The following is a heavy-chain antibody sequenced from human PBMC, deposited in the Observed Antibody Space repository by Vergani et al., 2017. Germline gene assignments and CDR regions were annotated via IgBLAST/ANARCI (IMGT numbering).Heavy chain of an antibody. D-gene: IGHD4-11*01. CDR2: IDHTGRP. Sequence: QVQLQQWGGGLLKPSETLSLTCVVNGGSFTSYHWTWIRQSPGEGLEWVGDIDHTGRPDYNPSLKSRLTMSVDKSRNPFSLTLNSVTATDTAIYFCARVNTETNGHLYYYYYMDVWGQGTAVTDS. CDR3: ARVNTETNGHLYYYYYMDV. V-gene: IGHV4-34*01. J-gene: IGHJ6*03. CDR1: GGSFTSYH.